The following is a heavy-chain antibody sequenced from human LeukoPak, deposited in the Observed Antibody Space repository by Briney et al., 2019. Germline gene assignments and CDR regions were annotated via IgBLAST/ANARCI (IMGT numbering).Heavy chain of an antibody. J-gene: IGHJ1*01. D-gene: IGHD3-22*01. V-gene: IGHV3-74*01. CDR1: GFTFSRYW. CDR2: INSDGSST. CDR3: ARDGGDYYDSSGYPFHH. Sequence: GGSLRLSCAASGFTFSRYWMHWVRQVPGKGLVWVSRINSDGSSTTYADSVKGRFSISRDNAKKSLYLQMNSLRAGDTAVYYCARDGGDYYDSSGYPFHHWGQGTLVTVSS.